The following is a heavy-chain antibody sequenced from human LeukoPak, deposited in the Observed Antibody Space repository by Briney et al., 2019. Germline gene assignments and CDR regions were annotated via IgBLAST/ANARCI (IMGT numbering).Heavy chain of an antibody. Sequence: GGSLRLSCAASGFTFSTYSMNWVRQAPGKGLEWVSSISSSSSYIYYADSVKGRFTISRDNAKNSLYLQMNSLRAENTAVYYCARDGGWSSTSCYVSWGQGTLVTVSS. V-gene: IGHV3-21*01. CDR3: ARDGGWSSTSCYVS. J-gene: IGHJ4*02. D-gene: IGHD2-2*01. CDR1: GFTFSTYS. CDR2: ISSSSSYI.